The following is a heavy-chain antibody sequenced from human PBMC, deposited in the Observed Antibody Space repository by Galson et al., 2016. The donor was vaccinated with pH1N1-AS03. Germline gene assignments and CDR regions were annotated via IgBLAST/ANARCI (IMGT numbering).Heavy chain of an antibody. D-gene: IGHD3-3*01. V-gene: IGHV1-69*13. CDR1: GGSFSTYA. J-gene: IGHJ6*02. Sequence: SVKVSCKASGGSFSTYAITWVRQAPGQGLEWMGGIIPVFDTPNYAQKFQGRVTITEDESRNTAYMELSSLRSADTAVDYCAREATIFGVAGLHMDVWGQGTTVTVSS. CDR2: IIPVFDTP. CDR3: AREATIFGVAGLHMDV.